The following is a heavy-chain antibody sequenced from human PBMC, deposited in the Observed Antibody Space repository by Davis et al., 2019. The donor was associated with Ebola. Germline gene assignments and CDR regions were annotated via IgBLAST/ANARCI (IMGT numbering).Heavy chain of an antibody. V-gene: IGHV1-18*01. Sequence: ASVKVSCKASGYTFSSYGISWVRQAPGQALPWFRFILPYIGNTNYAQKLQVRFTMTTDTSTSTAYMDLRSLRSDDTAVYYCARDPLAYSSSPDGMDVWGQGTTVTVSS. J-gene: IGHJ6*02. D-gene: IGHD6-13*01. CDR3: ARDPLAYSSSPDGMDV. CDR1: GYTFSSYG. CDR2: ILPYIGNT.